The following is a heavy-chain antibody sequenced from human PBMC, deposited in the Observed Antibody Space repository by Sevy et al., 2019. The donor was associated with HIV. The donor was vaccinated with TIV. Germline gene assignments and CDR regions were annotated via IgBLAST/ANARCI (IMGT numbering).Heavy chain of an antibody. J-gene: IGHJ6*02. CDR1: GFRFNNFG. CDR3: GKGGSGGIDHYGMDV. V-gene: IGHV3-30*02. CDR2: IRYDGINK. Sequence: GGSLRLSCAASGFRFNNFGMYWVRQAPGKGLEGVAFIRYDGINKYYIDSVKGRSTITRDNSKDRLYLEMKSLRLEDTAIYYCGKGGSGGIDHYGMDVWGQGTTVTVSS. D-gene: IGHD6-25*01.